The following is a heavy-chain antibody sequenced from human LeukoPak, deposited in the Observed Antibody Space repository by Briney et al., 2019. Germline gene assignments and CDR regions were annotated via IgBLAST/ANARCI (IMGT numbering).Heavy chain of an antibody. CDR3: AKFPPSGPNNSGMDV. J-gene: IGHJ6*02. D-gene: IGHD3-3*01. CDR2: ISYDGSNK. V-gene: IGHV3-30*18. Sequence: GGSLRLSCAASGFTFSSYGMHWVRQAPGKGLEWVAVISYDGSNKYYADSVKGRFTISRDNSKNTLHLQMNSLRAEDTAVYYCAKFPPSGPNNSGMDVWGQGTTVTVSS. CDR1: GFTFSSYG.